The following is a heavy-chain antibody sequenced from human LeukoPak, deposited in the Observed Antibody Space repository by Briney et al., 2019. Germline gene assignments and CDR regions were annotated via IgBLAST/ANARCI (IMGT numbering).Heavy chain of an antibody. J-gene: IGHJ4*02. Sequence: PGGSLRLSCAASGFTFDDYGMSWVRQAPGKGLVWVSRINSDGSITTYADSVRGRFTISRDNAKSTLYLQMNSLRAEDTAAYYCASSTQISKYADYWGQGALVTVSS. CDR1: GFTFDDYG. CDR2: INSDGSIT. CDR3: ASSTQISKYADY. V-gene: IGHV3-74*01. D-gene: IGHD2-2*01.